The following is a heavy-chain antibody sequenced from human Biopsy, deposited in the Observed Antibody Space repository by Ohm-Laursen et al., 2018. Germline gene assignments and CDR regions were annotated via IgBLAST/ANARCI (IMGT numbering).Heavy chain of an antibody. V-gene: IGHV4-34*01. CDR3: ARVPLPGIGAAYQGRFLYGMDV. Sequence: SETLSLTCAVSGGSFNGYFWSWIRQPPGKGLEWIGDITQSGSTNYSPSLKSRVTISVDTAKKQFSLSLRSVTAADMAVYYCARVPLPGIGAAYQGRFLYGMDVWGQGTTVSVSS. D-gene: IGHD6-13*01. CDR1: GGSFNGYF. J-gene: IGHJ6*02. CDR2: ITQSGST.